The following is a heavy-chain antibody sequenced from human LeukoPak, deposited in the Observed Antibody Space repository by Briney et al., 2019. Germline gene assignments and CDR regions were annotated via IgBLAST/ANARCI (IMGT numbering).Heavy chain of an antibody. CDR3: AREGAFDINWFDS. J-gene: IGHJ5*01. CDR2: IYRKGNT. Sequence: SETLSLTCKVSGGSISSYNWGWIRQPAGKGLEWIGRIYRKGNTDYNPSLKSRLTMSVDTTTNHFSLKLSSVTAADTAVYYCAREGAFDINWFDSWGQGTLVTVSS. CDR1: GGSISSYN. V-gene: IGHV4-4*07. D-gene: IGHD3-9*01.